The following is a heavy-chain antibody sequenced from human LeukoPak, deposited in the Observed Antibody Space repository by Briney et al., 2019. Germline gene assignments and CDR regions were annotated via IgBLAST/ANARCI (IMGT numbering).Heavy chain of an antibody. Sequence: ASVKVSLKASGYTFTSYGISWVRQAPGQGLEWMGWISAYNGNTNYAQKLQGRVTMTTDTSTSTAYMELRSLRSDDTAVYYCARSSLNSGSYPGDYWGQGTLVTVSS. D-gene: IGHD1-26*01. J-gene: IGHJ4*02. CDR3: ARSSLNSGSYPGDY. V-gene: IGHV1-18*01. CDR1: GYTFTSYG. CDR2: ISAYNGNT.